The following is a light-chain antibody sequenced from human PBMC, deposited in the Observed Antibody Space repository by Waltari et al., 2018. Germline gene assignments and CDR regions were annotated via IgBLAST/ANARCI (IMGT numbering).Light chain of an antibody. CDR2: DVT. V-gene: IGLV2-14*03. CDR1: SSAIGSYNY. CDR3: SSYMDTTALEL. Sequence: QSALTQPASVSGSPGQSITISCTGTSSAIGSYNYVSWYQQHPGKAPKLIIFDVTNRHSGVSNRFSGSKSGNTASLIISGLQGEDEADYYCSSYMDTTALELFGGGTSLTVL. J-gene: IGLJ2*01.